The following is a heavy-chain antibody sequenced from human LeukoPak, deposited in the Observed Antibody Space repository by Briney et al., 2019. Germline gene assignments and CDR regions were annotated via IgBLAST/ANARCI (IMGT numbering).Heavy chain of an antibody. CDR1: GFTFSSYS. Sequence: PGGSLRLSWAAYGFTFSSYSMNWVRQAPGKGLEWVSSISSSSSYIYYADSVKGRFTISRDNAKNSLYLQMNSLRAEDTAVYYCATGVPANDDYWGQGTLVTVSS. CDR3: ATGVPANDDY. D-gene: IGHD2-2*01. J-gene: IGHJ4*02. CDR2: ISSSSSYI. V-gene: IGHV3-21*01.